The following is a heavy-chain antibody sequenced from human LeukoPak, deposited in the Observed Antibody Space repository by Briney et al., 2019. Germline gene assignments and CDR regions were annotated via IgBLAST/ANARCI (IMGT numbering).Heavy chain of an antibody. CDR1: GGSFSGYY. Sequence: PSETLSLTCAVYGGSFSGYYWGWICQPPGKGLEWIGSIYYSGSTYYNPSLKSRVTISVDTSKNQFSLKLSSVTAADTAVYYCARLLLLWAPWGQGTLVTVSS. CDR3: ARLLLLWAP. D-gene: IGHD3-10*01. V-gene: IGHV4-39*01. CDR2: IYYSGST. J-gene: IGHJ5*02.